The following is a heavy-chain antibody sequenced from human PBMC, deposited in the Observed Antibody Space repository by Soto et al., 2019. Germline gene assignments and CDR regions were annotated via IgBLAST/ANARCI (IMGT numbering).Heavy chain of an antibody. CDR3: ARDYYDSSGYYNDAFDI. Sequence: ASVKVSCKASGYTFTSYAMHWVRQAPGQRLEWMGWINAGNGNTNYAQKLQGRVTMTTDTSTSTAYMELRSLRSDDTAVYYCARDYYDSSGYYNDAFDIWGQGTMVTVSS. D-gene: IGHD3-22*01. V-gene: IGHV1-3*01. CDR1: GYTFTSYA. J-gene: IGHJ3*02. CDR2: INAGNGNT.